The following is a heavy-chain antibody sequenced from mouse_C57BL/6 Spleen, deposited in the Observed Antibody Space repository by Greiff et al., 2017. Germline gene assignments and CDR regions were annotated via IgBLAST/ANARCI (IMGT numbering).Heavy chain of an antibody. CDR1: GYTFTSYG. J-gene: IGHJ2*01. Sequence: VQLVESGAELARPGASVKLSCKASGYTFTSYGISWVKQRTGQGLEWIGEIYPRSGNTYYNEKFKGKATLTADKSSSTAYMELRSLTSEDSAVYFCAREGSYDGPYFDYWGQGTTLTVSS. CDR2: IYPRSGNT. V-gene: IGHV1-81*01. CDR3: AREGSYDGPYFDY. D-gene: IGHD2-3*01.